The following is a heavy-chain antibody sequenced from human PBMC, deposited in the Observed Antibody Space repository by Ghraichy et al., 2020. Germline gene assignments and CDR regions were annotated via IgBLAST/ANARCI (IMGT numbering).Heavy chain of an antibody. J-gene: IGHJ4*02. CDR2: INSDGSST. D-gene: IGHD6-13*01. V-gene: IGHV3-74*01. CDR3: ARDLDRRSSSGEFDY. CDR1: GFTFSSYW. Sequence: GALRLSCAASGFTFSSYWMHWVRQAPGKGLVWVSRINSDGSSTSYADSVKGRFTISRDNAKNTLYLQMNSLRAEDTAVYYCARDLDRRSSSGEFDYWGQGTLVTVSS.